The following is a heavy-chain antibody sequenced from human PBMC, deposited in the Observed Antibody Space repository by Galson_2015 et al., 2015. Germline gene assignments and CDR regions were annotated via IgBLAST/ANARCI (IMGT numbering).Heavy chain of an antibody. Sequence: SLRLSCAASGFTFSSYCMHWVRQAPGKGLVWVSRIKSDGSSTSYADSVKGRFTISRDNSKNTLYLQMNSLRAEATAVYFCARVRGWYDGGISGRHDYWGQGTLVTVSS. CDR3: ARVRGWYDGGISGRHDY. V-gene: IGHV3-74*01. J-gene: IGHJ4*02. CDR1: GFTFSSYC. D-gene: IGHD4-23*01. CDR2: IKSDGSST.